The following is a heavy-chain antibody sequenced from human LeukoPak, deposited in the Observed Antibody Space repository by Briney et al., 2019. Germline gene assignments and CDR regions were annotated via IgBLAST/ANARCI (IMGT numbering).Heavy chain of an antibody. CDR2: ISYDGSNK. D-gene: IGHD2-2*02. CDR1: GFTFSSYA. V-gene: IGHV3-30*04. Sequence: GRSLRLSCAASGFTFSSYAMHWVRQAPGKGLEWVAVISYDGSNKYYADSVKGRFTISRDNSKNTLYLQMNSLRAEDTAVYYCARDCSSTSCYTWRWFDPWGQGTLVIVSS. J-gene: IGHJ5*02. CDR3: ARDCSSTSCYTWRWFDP.